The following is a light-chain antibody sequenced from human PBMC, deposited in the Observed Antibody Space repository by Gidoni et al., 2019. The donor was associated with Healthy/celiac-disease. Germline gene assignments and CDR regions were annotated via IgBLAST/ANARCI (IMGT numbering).Light chain of an antibody. Sequence: ELVLTQSPATLFLSPGERATLSCRASQSVSSYLAWYQQKPGQAPRLLIYDASNRATGIPARFSGSGSGTDFTLTISSLEPEDFAVYYCQQRSNWGGTFGQGTKVEIK. CDR1: QSVSSY. J-gene: IGKJ1*01. CDR3: QQRSNWGGT. V-gene: IGKV3-11*01. CDR2: DAS.